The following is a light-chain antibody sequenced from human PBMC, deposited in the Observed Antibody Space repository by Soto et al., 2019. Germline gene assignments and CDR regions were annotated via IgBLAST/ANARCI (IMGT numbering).Light chain of an antibody. CDR3: QQYYSTPWT. J-gene: IGKJ1*01. CDR1: QSVFYSPNHKNY. V-gene: IGKV4-1*01. CDR2: WAS. Sequence: DIVLAPSPYSLPVSLGERATINCKSSQSVFYSPNHKNYLAWYQQKPGQPPKLLIYWASTRESGVPDRFSGSGSGTDFTLTISSLQAEDVAVYYCQQYYSTPWTFCQGTKVDIK.